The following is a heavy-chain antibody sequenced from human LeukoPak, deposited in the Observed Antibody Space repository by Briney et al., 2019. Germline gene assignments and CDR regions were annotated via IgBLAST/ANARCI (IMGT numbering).Heavy chain of an antibody. D-gene: IGHD2-2*01. Sequence: GGSLRLSCAASGFTVSSYWMHWVRQAPGKGLVWVSSINSDGSTPNYAASVKGRFTISRDNAKNSLYLQMNILRSEDTAVYYCARDQYCSSTSCDAFDIWGQGTMVTVSS. V-gene: IGHV3-74*01. J-gene: IGHJ3*02. CDR3: ARDQYCSSTSCDAFDI. CDR2: INSDGSTP. CDR1: GFTVSSYW.